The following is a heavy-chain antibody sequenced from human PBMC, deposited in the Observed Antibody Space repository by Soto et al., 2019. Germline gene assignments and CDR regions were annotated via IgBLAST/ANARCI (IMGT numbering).Heavy chain of an antibody. CDR3: ASVYGDPTH. CDR2: MSTSSGMT. CDR1: GYPFTSSD. V-gene: IGHV1-8*01. J-gene: IGHJ4*02. D-gene: IGHD4-17*01. Sequence: QVQLVQSGPEVRKPGASVKVSCKTSGYPFTSSDINWVRQATGQGLEWIGWMSTSSGMTGNAQKIXXRXTXXRDTSISTDYMELSRLTSEDTAVYYCASVYGDPTHWGQGTLVTVSS.